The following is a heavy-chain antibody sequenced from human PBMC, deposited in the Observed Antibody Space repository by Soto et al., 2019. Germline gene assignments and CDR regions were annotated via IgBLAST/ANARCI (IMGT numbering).Heavy chain of an antibody. J-gene: IGHJ4*02. CDR2: IRSKAYGGTT. Sequence: PGGSLRLSCTASGFTFGDYAMSWVRQAPGKGLEWVGFIRSKAYGGTTEYAASVKGRFTISRDDSKSIAYLQRNSLKTEDTAVYDCTRGDYGNVYWGQGTVVTVSS. D-gene: IGHD4-17*01. CDR1: GFTFGDYA. CDR3: TRGDYGNVY. V-gene: IGHV3-49*04.